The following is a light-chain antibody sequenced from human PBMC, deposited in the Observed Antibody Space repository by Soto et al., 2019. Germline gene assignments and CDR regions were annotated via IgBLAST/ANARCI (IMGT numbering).Light chain of an antibody. V-gene: IGKV3-20*01. CDR1: QSVNSNY. Sequence: EIVLTQSPGTLSLSPGERATLSCRASQSVNSNYLAWYQRKPGQAPRLLIYGASNSATDIPYRFSASGSGTDFTLTITRLEAEDFAVYYCQQYDSTPPTFGNGTKVEVK. CDR3: QQYDSTPPT. J-gene: IGKJ1*01. CDR2: GAS.